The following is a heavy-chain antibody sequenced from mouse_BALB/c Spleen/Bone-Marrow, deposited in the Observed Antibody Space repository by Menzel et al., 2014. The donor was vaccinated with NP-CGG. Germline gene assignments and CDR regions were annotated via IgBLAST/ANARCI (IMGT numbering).Heavy chain of an antibody. CDR2: IDPYDSET. D-gene: IGHD2-4*01. CDR3: ARRRGTMITTRDAMDY. J-gene: IGHJ4*01. Sequence: QVQLQQPGAELVRPGASVKLSRKASGYTFTSYWMNWVKQRPEQGLEWIGRIDPYDSETHYNQKFKDKAILTVDKSSSTAYMQLSSLTSEDSAVYYCARRRGTMITTRDAMDYWGQGTSVTVSS. V-gene: IGHV1-52*01. CDR1: GYTFTSYW.